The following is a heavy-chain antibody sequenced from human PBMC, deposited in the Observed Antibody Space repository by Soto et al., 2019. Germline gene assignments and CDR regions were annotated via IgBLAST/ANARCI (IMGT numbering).Heavy chain of an antibody. Sequence: LRLSCAASGFTFSSYWMHWVRQAPGNGLVWVSRINTDGSSTTYADSVKGRFTISRDNAKNTLYLQMNSLRAEDSAVYYCARGRTYGFDYWGQGTLVTVSS. D-gene: IGHD4-17*01. CDR2: INTDGSST. CDR3: ARGRTYGFDY. J-gene: IGHJ4*02. CDR1: GFTFSSYW. V-gene: IGHV3-74*01.